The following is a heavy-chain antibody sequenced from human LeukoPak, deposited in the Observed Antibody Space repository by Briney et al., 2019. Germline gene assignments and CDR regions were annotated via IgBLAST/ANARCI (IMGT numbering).Heavy chain of an antibody. CDR3: AKKYSTGLDP. V-gene: IGHV3-23*01. J-gene: IGHJ5*02. CDR1: GFTFSSYG. Sequence: GGSLRLSCAASGFTFSSYGMSWVRQAPGKGLEWVSDINGSGGSTYYTDSVKGRFTISRDNSKNTLYLQMNSLRAEDTAIYYCAKKYSTGLDPWGQGALVTVSS. CDR2: INGSGGST. D-gene: IGHD1-26*01.